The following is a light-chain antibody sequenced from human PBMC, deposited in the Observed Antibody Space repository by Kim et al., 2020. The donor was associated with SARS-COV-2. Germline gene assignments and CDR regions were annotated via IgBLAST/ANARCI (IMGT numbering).Light chain of an antibody. CDR1: QSVSSRF. Sequence: EIVLTQSPGTLSLSPGEGATLSCRASQSVSSRFLAWYQQKPGQAPRVLIYGGSYRAAGIPDRFSGSGSETDFTLIISRLEPEDFAVYYCHQYATSPRSFGGGTKVDIK. J-gene: IGKJ4*01. CDR2: GGS. V-gene: IGKV3-20*01. CDR3: HQYATSPRS.